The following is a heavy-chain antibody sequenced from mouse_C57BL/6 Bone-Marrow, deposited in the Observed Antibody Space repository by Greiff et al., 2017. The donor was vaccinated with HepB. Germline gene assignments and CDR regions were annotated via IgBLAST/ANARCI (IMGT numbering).Heavy chain of an antibody. Sequence: QVQLKESGAELVRPGTSVKVSCKASGYAFTNYLIEWVKQRPGQGLEWIGVINPGSGGTNYNEKFKGKATLTADKSSSTAYMQLSSLTSEDSAVYFCAGIYYDSSYAMDYWGQGTSVTVSS. CDR3: AGIYYDSSYAMDY. J-gene: IGHJ4*01. CDR2: INPGSGGT. CDR1: GYAFTNYL. V-gene: IGHV1-54*01. D-gene: IGHD2-4*01.